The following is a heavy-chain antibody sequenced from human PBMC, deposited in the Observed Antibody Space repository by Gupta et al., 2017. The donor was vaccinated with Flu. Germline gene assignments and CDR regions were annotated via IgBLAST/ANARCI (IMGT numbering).Heavy chain of an antibody. V-gene: IGHV5-51*01. Sequence: GKGQEGIGITYPGVSATRYSPSFQGQVTISADKSISTAILQWRSLKASDTAMYYCARLSGTAKISAYYGMDVWGQGTTVTVSS. CDR3: ARLSGTAKISAYYGMDV. D-gene: IGHD1-1*01. J-gene: IGHJ6*02. CDR2: TYPGVSAT.